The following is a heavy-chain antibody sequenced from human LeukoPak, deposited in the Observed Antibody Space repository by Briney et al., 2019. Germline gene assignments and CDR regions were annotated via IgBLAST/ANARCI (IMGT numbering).Heavy chain of an antibody. D-gene: IGHD3-10*01. Sequence: ASVKVSCKASAYTFTSYAMNWVRQAPGQGLEWMGWINTNTGNPTYAQGFTGRFVFSLDTTVSTAYLQISSLKAEDTAVYYCARGGNYYGSGSYYNPFWGQGTLVTVSS. J-gene: IGHJ4*02. V-gene: IGHV7-4-1*02. CDR3: ARGGNYYGSGSYYNPF. CDR2: INTNTGNP. CDR1: AYTFTSYA.